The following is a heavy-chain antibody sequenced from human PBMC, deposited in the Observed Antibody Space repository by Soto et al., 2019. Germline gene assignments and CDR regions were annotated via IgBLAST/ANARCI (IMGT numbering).Heavy chain of an antibody. V-gene: IGHV4-30-2*01. CDR3: ARTGMVRGVIAWFDP. J-gene: IGHJ5*02. CDR1: GGSISSGGYC. D-gene: IGHD3-10*01. CDR2: IYHSGST. Sequence: SETLSLTCAVSGGSISSGGYCWSWIRQPPGKGLEWIGYIYHSGSTYYSPSLKSRVTISVDRSKNQFSLKLSSVTAADTAVYYCARTGMVRGVIAWFDPWGQGTLVTV.